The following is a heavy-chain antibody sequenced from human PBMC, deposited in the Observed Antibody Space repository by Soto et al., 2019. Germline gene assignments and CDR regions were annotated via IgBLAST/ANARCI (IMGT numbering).Heavy chain of an antibody. D-gene: IGHD1-7*01. J-gene: IGHJ5*02. CDR3: AKDSLITGNTETFDP. V-gene: IGHV3-23*01. CDR1: GFPFVNYV. Sequence: EVQMLEAGGGLVQPGGSLRLSCAASGFPFVNYVMGWVRQAPVRWLEWVSSISNSGDRTYYADSVKGPFTISRDNSKNTRYLQMNSLRADDTAMFYCAKDSLITGNTETFDPWCQGTLVTVSS. CDR2: ISNSGDRT.